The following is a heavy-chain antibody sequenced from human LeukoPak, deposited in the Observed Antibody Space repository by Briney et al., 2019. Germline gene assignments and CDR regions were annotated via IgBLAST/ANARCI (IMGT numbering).Heavy chain of an antibody. CDR1: GFTFSSYS. J-gene: IGHJ6*03. D-gene: IGHD5-18*01. CDR2: ISSSSSYI. CDR3: ARYRQIWLRSLYYYSMDV. V-gene: IGHV3-21*01. Sequence: PGGSLRLSCAASGFTFSSYSMNWVRQAPGKGLEWVSSISSSSSYIYYADSVKGRFTISRDNAKNSLYLQMNSLRAEDTAVYYCARYRQIWLRSLYYYSMDVWGKGTTVTVSS.